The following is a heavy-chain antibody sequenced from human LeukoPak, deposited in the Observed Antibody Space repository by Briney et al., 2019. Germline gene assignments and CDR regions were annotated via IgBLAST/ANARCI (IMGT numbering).Heavy chain of an antibody. CDR1: GYSISSDYY. J-gene: IGHJ3*02. CDR2: IYHSVST. D-gene: IGHD2/OR15-2a*01. V-gene: IGHV4-38-2*02. CDR3: ASTFRLLDAFYT. Sequence: SETLSLTCTVSGYSISSDYYWVWIRQPPGKGLGWIGSIYHSVSTYYHPSLKSRVTISVDTSKNQFSLKLSSVTAADTAAYYCASTFRLLDAFYTWGQGTMVTASS.